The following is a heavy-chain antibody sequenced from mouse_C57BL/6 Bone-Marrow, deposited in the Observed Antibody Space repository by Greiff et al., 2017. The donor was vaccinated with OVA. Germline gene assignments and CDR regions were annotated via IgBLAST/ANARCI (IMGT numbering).Heavy chain of an antibody. J-gene: IGHJ1*03. V-gene: IGHV14-4*01. CDR1: GFNIKDDY. D-gene: IGHD1-1*01. CDR3: TLYYYGSSYVRWYFDV. CDR2: IDPENGDT. Sequence: EVMLVESGAELVRPGASVKLSCTASGFNIKDDYMHWVKQRPEQGLEWIGWIDPENGDTEYASKFQGQATITADTSSNTAYLQLSSLTSEDTAVYYCTLYYYGSSYVRWYFDVWGTGTTVTVSS.